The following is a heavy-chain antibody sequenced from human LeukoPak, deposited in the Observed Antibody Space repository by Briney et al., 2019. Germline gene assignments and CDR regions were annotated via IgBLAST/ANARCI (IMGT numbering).Heavy chain of an antibody. J-gene: IGHJ5*02. CDR3: ARDMAYGSGSQNWFDP. V-gene: IGHV3-21*04. CDR2: ISSSSSYI. Sequence: PGGSLRLSCAASGFTFSSYSMNWVRQAPGKGLEWVSSISSSSSYIYYADSVKGRFTISRDNAKNSLYLQMNSLRAEDTALYHCARDMAYGSGSQNWFDPWGQGTLVTVSS. D-gene: IGHD3-10*01. CDR1: GFTFSSYS.